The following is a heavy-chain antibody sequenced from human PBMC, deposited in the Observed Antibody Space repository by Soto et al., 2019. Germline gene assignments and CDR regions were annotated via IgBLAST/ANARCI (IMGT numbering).Heavy chain of an antibody. CDR2: INSRGEA. D-gene: IGHD2-15*01. CDR1: GFSLSKYS. Sequence: GGSLRLSCAVSGFSLSKYSMNWVRQAPGKGREWLSSINSRGEAYYAESVKGGLTISRDNADNSVSLQMNSLRAEDTALSYCAREETPWPLAYGLDVWGQGTTATFS. CDR3: AREETPWPLAYGLDV. J-gene: IGHJ6*02. V-gene: IGHV3-21*01.